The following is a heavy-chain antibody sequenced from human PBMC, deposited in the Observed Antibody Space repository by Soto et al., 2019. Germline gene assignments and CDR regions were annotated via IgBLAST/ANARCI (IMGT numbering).Heavy chain of an antibody. CDR1: GFTFNSYA. J-gene: IGHJ5*02. Sequence: GGSLRLSCAASGFTFNSYAMNWVRQAPGKGLEWVAIISHDGSNKYYGDAVEGRFTISRDNSKNTLYLQMNSLRVEDTAVYYCARDGSVMTFRGVIVSWGLGTLVTVSS. V-gene: IGHV3-30*03. CDR2: ISHDGSNK. D-gene: IGHD3-16*02. CDR3: ARDGSVMTFRGVIVS.